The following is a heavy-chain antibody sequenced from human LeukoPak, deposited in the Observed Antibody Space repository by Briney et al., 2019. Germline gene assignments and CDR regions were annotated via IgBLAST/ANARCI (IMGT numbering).Heavy chain of an antibody. CDR2: IYHSGST. Sequence: PSETLSLTCTVSGYSISSGYYWGWIRQPPGTGLERIGSIYHSGSTFYNPSLKSRVTISVATSKNQFSLKLSSVTAADTAVYYCARGSAEYSSSCLFDPWGQGTLVTVSS. D-gene: IGHD6-6*01. V-gene: IGHV4-38-2*02. CDR3: ARGSAEYSSSCLFDP. J-gene: IGHJ5*02. CDR1: GYSISSGYY.